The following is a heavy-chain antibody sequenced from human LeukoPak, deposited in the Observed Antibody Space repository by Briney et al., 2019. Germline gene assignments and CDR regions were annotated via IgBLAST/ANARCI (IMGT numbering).Heavy chain of an antibody. D-gene: IGHD3-10*01. J-gene: IGHJ4*02. Sequence: GGSLRLSCAASGFTFSNYGMHWVRQAPGKGLEWVAVIWYDGSNKYYADSVKGRFTISRDNSKNTLYLQMNSLRVEDTAVYYCARGGNYYGSGSPDYWGQGTLVTVSP. CDR3: ARGGNYYGSGSPDY. V-gene: IGHV3-33*01. CDR1: GFTFSNYG. CDR2: IWYDGSNK.